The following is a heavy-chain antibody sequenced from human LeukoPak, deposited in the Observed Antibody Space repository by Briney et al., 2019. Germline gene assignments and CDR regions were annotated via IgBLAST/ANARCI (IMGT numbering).Heavy chain of an antibody. J-gene: IGHJ6*02. D-gene: IGHD1-14*01. CDR3: ARGGMGQKSYYYYYGMDV. CDR1: GYTFTSYY. Sequence: ASVKVSCKASGYTFTSYYMHWVRQAPGQGLEWMGIINPSGGSTSYAQKFQGRVTMTRDTSTSTVYMELSSLRSEDTAVYYCARGGMGQKSYYYYYGMDVWGQGTTVTVSS. V-gene: IGHV1-46*01. CDR2: INPSGGST.